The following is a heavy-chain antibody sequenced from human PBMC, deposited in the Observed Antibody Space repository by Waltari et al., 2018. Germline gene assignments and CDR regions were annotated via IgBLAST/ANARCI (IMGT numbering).Heavy chain of an antibody. Sequence: QVQLVESGGGVVQPGRSLRLSCAASGFTFSSYAMHWVRQAPGKGLEWVAVISYDGSNKYYADSVKGRFTISRDNSKNTLYLQMNSLRAEDTAVYYCARSSCTGGVCYKPFDYWGQGTLVTVSS. CDR3: ARSSCTGGVCYKPFDY. V-gene: IGHV3-30-3*01. D-gene: IGHD2-8*02. CDR2: ISYDGSNK. CDR1: GFTFSSYA. J-gene: IGHJ4*02.